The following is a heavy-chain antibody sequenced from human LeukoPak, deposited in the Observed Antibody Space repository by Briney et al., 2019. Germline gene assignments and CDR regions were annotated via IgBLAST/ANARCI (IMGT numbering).Heavy chain of an antibody. CDR3: ASGPSDLGSSSQY. D-gene: IGHD6-6*01. V-gene: IGHV1-2*02. CDR1: GYTFTGYY. J-gene: IGHJ4*02. CDR2: INPNTGGT. Sequence: ASVKVSCKASGYTFTGYYMHWVRQVPGQGLEWMGWINPNTGGTNYAQKFQGRVTMTTDTSISTAYMELSSLRSDDTAVYYCASGPSDLGSSSQYWGQGTLVTVSS.